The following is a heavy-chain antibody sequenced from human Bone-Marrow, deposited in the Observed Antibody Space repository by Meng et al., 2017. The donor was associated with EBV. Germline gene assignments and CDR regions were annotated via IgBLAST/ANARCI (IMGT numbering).Heavy chain of an antibody. V-gene: IGHV4-34*01. CDR3: ARGLYWGSGSYRAFNWFDP. CDR1: GGSFSGYY. J-gene: IGHJ5*02. CDR2: INHSGST. Sequence: QVQLPQGGAGLLKPSETLALPCAVYGGSFSGYYWSWIRQPPGKGLEWIGEINHSGSTNYNPSLKSRVTISVDTSKNQFSLKLSSVTAADTAVYYCARGLYWGSGSYRAFNWFDPWGQGTLVTASS. D-gene: IGHD3-10*01.